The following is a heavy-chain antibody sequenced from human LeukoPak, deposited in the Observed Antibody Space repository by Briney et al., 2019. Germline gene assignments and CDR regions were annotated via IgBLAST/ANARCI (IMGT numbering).Heavy chain of an antibody. J-gene: IGHJ4*02. CDR2: INHSGRT. Sequence: SETLSVTCAVYGGSFSGYYWNWIRQPPGKGLEWVGEINHSGRTNYNPSIKSRVTISVDTPKNQFSLRLSSVTAADTAVYYCATSQLKRPQAGLSIWGQGTLVTVSS. D-gene: IGHD6-13*01. CDR1: GGSFSGYY. V-gene: IGHV4-34*01. CDR3: ATSQLKRPQAGLSI.